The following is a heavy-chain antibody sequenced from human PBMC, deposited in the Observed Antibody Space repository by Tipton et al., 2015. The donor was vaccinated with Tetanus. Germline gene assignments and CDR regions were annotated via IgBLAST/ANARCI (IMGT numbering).Heavy chain of an antibody. CDR2: IYDSGST. CDR3: ARVKGTYNHYGLDV. J-gene: IGHJ6*02. Sequence: TLSLTCTGSGGSISSYYWSWIRQPPGKGLEWIGYIYDSGSTYYNPSLKSRVTISEDRSKNQISLRLRSVTAADTAVYYCARVKGTYNHYGLDVWGQGTTVTVAS. D-gene: IGHD3-10*01. CDR1: GGSISSYY. V-gene: IGHV4-59*04.